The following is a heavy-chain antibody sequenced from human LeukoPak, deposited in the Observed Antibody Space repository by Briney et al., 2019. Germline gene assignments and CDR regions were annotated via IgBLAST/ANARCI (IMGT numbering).Heavy chain of an antibody. J-gene: IGHJ4*02. V-gene: IGHV4-39*07. CDR3: ARAWGSFDY. Sequence: SETLSLTCTVSGGSIGSSTYYWGWIRQAPGKGLEWIGSIYYSGTTYYNPSLQSRVTISVDTSKNQFSLKLSSVTAADTAVYYCARAWGSFDYWGQGTLVTVSS. CDR1: GGSIGSSTYY. CDR2: IYYSGTT. D-gene: IGHD7-27*01.